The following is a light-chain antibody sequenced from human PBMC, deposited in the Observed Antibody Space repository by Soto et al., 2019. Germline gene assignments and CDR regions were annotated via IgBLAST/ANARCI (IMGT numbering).Light chain of an antibody. CDR2: TNS. Sequence: QSVLTQPPSVSGAPGQRVTISCTGSSSNIGANYDVHWYQHLPGTAPKLLIYTNSNRPSGVPDRFSGSKSGTSASLAITGLQAEDEADYYCQSCVSGLSGYVVGTATKVTFL. V-gene: IGLV1-40*01. CDR1: SSNIGANYD. CDR3: QSCVSGLSGYV. J-gene: IGLJ1*01.